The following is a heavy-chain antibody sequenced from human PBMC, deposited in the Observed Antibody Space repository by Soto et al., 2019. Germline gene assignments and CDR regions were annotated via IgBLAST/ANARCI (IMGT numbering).Heavy chain of an antibody. Sequence: LSLTCSVSGGSVRSGNHFWNWIRQPPGRGLEWLGYMYYTGVTNYNPSLKSRVSMSVDTSKDQFSLNLTSLTAADTAVYYCARGGEPLGYYGLDVWGQGTTVTVSS. V-gene: IGHV4-61*01. CDR2: MYYTGVT. CDR1: GGSVRSGNHF. J-gene: IGHJ6*02. CDR3: ARGGEPLGYYGLDV.